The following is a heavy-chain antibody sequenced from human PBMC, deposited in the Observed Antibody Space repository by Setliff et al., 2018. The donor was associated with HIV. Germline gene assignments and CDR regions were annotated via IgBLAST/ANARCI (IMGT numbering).Heavy chain of an antibody. V-gene: IGHV3-23*01. CDR2: ISGRSGTA. J-gene: IGHJ5*02. CDR1: GFSFNTYS. D-gene: IGHD5-18*01. CDR3: AKLPAIIWASYNWFDP. Sequence: PGGSLRLSCAAPGFSFNTYSMSWVRQAPGKGLEWVSTISGRSGTANYADSVKGRFSISRDNSKSTIYLQMNSLRANDTAIYYCAKLPAIIWASYNWFDPWGQGILVTVSS.